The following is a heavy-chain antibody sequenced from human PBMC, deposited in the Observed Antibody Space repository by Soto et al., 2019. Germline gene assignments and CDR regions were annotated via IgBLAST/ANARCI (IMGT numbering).Heavy chain of an antibody. Sequence: GGSLRLSCAASGFTFSNAWMSWVRQAPGKGLEWVGRIKSKTDGGTTDYAAPVKGRFTISRDDSKKTLYLQMNSLKTEDTAVYYCTTLVYCSGGSCHDYWGQGTLVTVSS. CDR3: TTLVYCSGGSCHDY. CDR2: IKSKTDGGTT. D-gene: IGHD2-15*01. V-gene: IGHV3-15*01. J-gene: IGHJ4*02. CDR1: GFTFSNAW.